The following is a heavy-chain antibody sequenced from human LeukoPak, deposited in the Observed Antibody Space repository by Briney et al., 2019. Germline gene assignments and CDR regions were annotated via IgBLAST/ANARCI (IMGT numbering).Heavy chain of an antibody. CDR2: IIPVLGIA. CDR3: ARGVAMVRGVIHN. J-gene: IGHJ4*02. D-gene: IGHD3-10*01. V-gene: IGHV1-69*04. Sequence: ASVKVSCKASGGTFSSYAIGWVRQAPGQGLEWMGRIIPVLGIANYAQKFQGRVTITADKSTSTAYMELSSLRSEDTAAYYCARGVAMVRGVIHNWGQGTLVTVSS. CDR1: GGTFSSYA.